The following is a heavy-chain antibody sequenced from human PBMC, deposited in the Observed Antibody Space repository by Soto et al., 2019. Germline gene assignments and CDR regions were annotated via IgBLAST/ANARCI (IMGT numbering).Heavy chain of an antibody. CDR2: IYYSGST. Sequence: SETLSLTCTVSGGSISSYYWSWIRQPPGKGLEWIGYIYYSGSTNYNPSLKSRVTISVDTSKNQFSLKLSSVTAADTAVYYCARRPGGLRSGWYDAFDIWGQGTMVTVSS. V-gene: IGHV4-59*08. D-gene: IGHD6-19*01. CDR1: GGSISSYY. CDR3: ARRPGGLRSGWYDAFDI. J-gene: IGHJ3*02.